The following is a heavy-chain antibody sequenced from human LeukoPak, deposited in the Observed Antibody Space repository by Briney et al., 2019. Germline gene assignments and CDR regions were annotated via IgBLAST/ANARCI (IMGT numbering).Heavy chain of an antibody. J-gene: IGHJ3*02. CDR1: GFTFSNYW. D-gene: IGHD4-23*01. Sequence: PGGSLRLSCAGRGFTFSNYWTHCLRQAPGKGLVWVSRINSDGTTTSYADSVKGRFTISRDNAKNTLYLQMNSLRAEDTAMYYCAKDYVGGRRAFDIWGPGTRVTVSS. CDR2: INSDGTTT. CDR3: AKDYVGGRRAFDI. V-gene: IGHV3-74*01.